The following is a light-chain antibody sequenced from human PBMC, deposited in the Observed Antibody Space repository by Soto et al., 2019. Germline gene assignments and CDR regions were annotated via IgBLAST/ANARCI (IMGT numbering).Light chain of an antibody. J-gene: IGLJ3*02. Sequence: QSVLAQPASVSGSPGQSITISCIETTSDFGTKKFFSWYQQHPGKAPKLIIYEGTKRPSGVSNRFSGSKSGNTASLTVSGLQAEDEADYFCRSYTSTFSVFGGGTKVTVL. CDR2: EGT. CDR3: RSYTSTFSV. V-gene: IGLV2-14*02. CDR1: TSDFGTKKF.